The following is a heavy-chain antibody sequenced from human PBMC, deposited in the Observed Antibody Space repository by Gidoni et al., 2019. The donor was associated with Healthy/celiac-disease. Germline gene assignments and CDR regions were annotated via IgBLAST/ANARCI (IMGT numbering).Heavy chain of an antibody. CDR3: ARRYGGNLDCSGGSCYSLHFDY. V-gene: IGHV5-51*01. D-gene: IGHD2-15*01. J-gene: IGHJ4*02. CDR2: IYPGDSDT. CDR1: GYSFTSYC. Sequence: EVQLVQSGAEVKKPGESLKISCKGSGYSFTSYCIGWVRQMPGKGLEWMGIIYPGDSDTRYSPSFQGQVTISADKSISTAYLQWSSLKASDTAMYYCARRYGGNLDCSGGSCYSLHFDYWGQGTLVTVSS.